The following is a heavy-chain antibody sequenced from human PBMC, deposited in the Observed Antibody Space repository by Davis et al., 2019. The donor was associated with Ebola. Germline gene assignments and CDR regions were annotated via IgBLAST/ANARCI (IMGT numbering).Heavy chain of an antibody. V-gene: IGHV1-2*04. D-gene: IGHD2/OR15-2a*01. Sequence: AASVKVSCKASGYTFTSYAMHWVRQAPGQGLEWMGWINPNSGGTNYAQKFQGWVTMTRDTSISTAYMELSRLRSDDTAVYYCAREGLTFGKTYYYGMDVWGQGTTVTVSS. CDR2: INPNSGGT. CDR1: GYTFTSYA. CDR3: AREGLTFGKTYYYGMDV. J-gene: IGHJ6*02.